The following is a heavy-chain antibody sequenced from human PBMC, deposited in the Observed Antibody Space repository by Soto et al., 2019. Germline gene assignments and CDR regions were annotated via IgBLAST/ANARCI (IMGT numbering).Heavy chain of an antibody. CDR1: GGAFRGYY. Sequence: PLETLPFTCAVYGGAFRGYYWRWIRQPPGKGLEWIGEINHSGSTNYNPSLKSRVTTSVDTSKNQCSLKLSSATAADTAVYYCARGEGAARLVFDYWGQGTLVTVSS. J-gene: IGHJ4*02. CDR2: INHSGST. CDR3: ARGEGAARLVFDY. V-gene: IGHV4-34*01. D-gene: IGHD6-6*01.